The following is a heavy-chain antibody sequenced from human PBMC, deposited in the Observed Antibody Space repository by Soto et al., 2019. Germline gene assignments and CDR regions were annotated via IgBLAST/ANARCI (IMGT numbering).Heavy chain of an antibody. CDR2: IYYSGST. Sequence: SSETLSLTCTVSGGSISSSSYYWGWIRQPPGKGLEWIGSIYYSGSTYYNPSLKSRVTISVDTSKNQFSLKLSSVTAADTAVYYCARRIRDTVTRLPTDAFDIWGQGTMVTVSS. J-gene: IGHJ3*02. CDR3: ARRIRDTVTRLPTDAFDI. CDR1: GGSISSSSYY. V-gene: IGHV4-39*01. D-gene: IGHD4-17*01.